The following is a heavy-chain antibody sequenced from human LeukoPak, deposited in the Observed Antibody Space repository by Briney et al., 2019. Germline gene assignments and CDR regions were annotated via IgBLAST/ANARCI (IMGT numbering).Heavy chain of an antibody. CDR1: GFTFSSYA. CDR3: AKDIAAAVRGDYFDY. D-gene: IGHD6-13*01. J-gene: IGHJ4*02. CDR2: ISGSGGST. Sequence: GGSLRLSCAASGFTFSSYAMSWVRQAPGKGLEWVSAISGSGGSTYYADSVKGRFTISRDNSKNTLYLQMNSLRAEDTAVYYCAKDIAAAVRGDYFDYWGQGTLVTVSS. V-gene: IGHV3-23*01.